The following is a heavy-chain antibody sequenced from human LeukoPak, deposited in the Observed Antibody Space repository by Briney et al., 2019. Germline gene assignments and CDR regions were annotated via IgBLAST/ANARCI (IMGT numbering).Heavy chain of an antibody. CDR2: IKEDGSEE. V-gene: IGHV3-7*01. J-gene: IGHJ3*01. CDR3: ARPRYCSSISCYFHAFDV. CDR1: GFNFNTFW. D-gene: IGHD2-2*01. Sequence: GGSLRLSCAASGFNFNTFWMTWVRQAPGKGLEWVANIKEDGSEEYYVDSVKDRFTISRDNAKNSLYLQMNSLRAEDTAVYYCARPRYCSSISCYFHAFDVWGQGTMVTVSS.